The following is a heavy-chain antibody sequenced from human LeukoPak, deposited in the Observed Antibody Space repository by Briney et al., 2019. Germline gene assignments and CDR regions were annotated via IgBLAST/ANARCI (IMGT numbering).Heavy chain of an antibody. CDR1: GGSFSGYY. J-gene: IGHJ4*02. Sequence: SETLSLTCAVYGGSFSGYYWSWIRQPPGKGLEWIGEINHSGSTNYNPSLKSRVTISVDTSKNQISLKLISLTAADTAVYYCARLPGIAAVWGQGTLVTVSS. CDR2: INHSGST. V-gene: IGHV4-34*01. CDR3: ARLPGIAAV. D-gene: IGHD6-13*01.